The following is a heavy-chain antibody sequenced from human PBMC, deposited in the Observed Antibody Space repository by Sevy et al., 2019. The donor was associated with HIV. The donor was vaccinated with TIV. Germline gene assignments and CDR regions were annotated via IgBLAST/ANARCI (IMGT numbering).Heavy chain of an antibody. Sequence: GGSLRLSCAASGFTFSDNYMSWIRQAPGKELEWVSYISSSGSTIYYADSVKGRFTISRDNAKNSLYLQMNSLRAEDTDVYYCASTIFGVAMFHYYYGMDVWGQGTTVTVSS. CDR3: ASTIFGVAMFHYYYGMDV. J-gene: IGHJ6*02. V-gene: IGHV3-11*01. CDR2: ISSSGSTI. D-gene: IGHD3-3*01. CDR1: GFTFSDNY.